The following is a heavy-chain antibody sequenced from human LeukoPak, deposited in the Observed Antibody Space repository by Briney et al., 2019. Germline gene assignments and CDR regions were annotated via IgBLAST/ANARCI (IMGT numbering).Heavy chain of an antibody. J-gene: IGHJ4*02. CDR3: AKDRGVYGSGGSCDQVGLDY. CDR2: IWYDGSNK. Sequence: SGGSLRLSCAASGFTFNSYGMHWVRQAPGKGLEWVAVIWYDGSNKYYADSVKGRFTISRDNSKNTLYLQMNSLRAEDTAVYYCAKDRGVYGSGGSCDQVGLDYWGQGTLVTVSS. D-gene: IGHD2-15*01. CDR1: GFTFNSYG. V-gene: IGHV3-33*06.